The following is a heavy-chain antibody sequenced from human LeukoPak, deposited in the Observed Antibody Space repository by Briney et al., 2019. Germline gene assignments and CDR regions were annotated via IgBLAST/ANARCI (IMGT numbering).Heavy chain of an antibody. Sequence: GGSLRLSCAASGFTFSSYGMHWVRQAPGKGLEWVAFIRYDGSNKYYADSVKGRFTISRDNSKNTLYLQMNSLRAEDTAVYYCARAAVVTLPWYFDLWGRGTLVTVSS. CDR3: ARAAVVTLPWYFDL. V-gene: IGHV3-30*02. J-gene: IGHJ2*01. CDR1: GFTFSSYG. CDR2: IRYDGSNK. D-gene: IGHD4-23*01.